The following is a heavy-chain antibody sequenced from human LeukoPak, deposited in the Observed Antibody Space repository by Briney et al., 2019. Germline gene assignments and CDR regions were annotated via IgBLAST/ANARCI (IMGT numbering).Heavy chain of an antibody. CDR2: IYHSGST. J-gene: IGHJ4*02. D-gene: IGHD3-10*01. V-gene: IGHV4-38-2*01. CDR3: ARTYGSGSTSPHY. Sequence: NPSETLSLTCAVSGYSISSGYYWGWIRQPTGKGLEWIGSIYHSGSTYYNPSLKSRVTISVDTSKNQFSLKLSSVTAADTAVYYCARTYGSGSTSPHYWGQGTLVTVSS. CDR1: GYSISSGYY.